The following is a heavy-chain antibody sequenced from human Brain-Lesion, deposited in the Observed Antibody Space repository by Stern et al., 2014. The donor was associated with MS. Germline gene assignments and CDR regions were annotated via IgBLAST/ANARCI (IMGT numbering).Heavy chain of an antibody. CDR3: ATLSPGAGGNYYRHFDY. CDR2: FDPDDGET. D-gene: IGHD1-26*01. Sequence: VQLVESGAEVKKPGASVKVSCKGSGYTLTELSMHWVLQAPRQGLEWMRGFDPDDGETIYAQKVQGRVSRTEDTSTDTAYMELSSLRSEDTAVYYCATLSPGAGGNYYRHFDYWGQGTLVTVSS. J-gene: IGHJ4*02. V-gene: IGHV1-24*01. CDR1: GYTLTELS.